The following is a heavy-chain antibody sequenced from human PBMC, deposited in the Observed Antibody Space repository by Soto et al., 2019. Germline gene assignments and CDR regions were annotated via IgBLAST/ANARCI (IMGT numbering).Heavy chain of an antibody. J-gene: IGHJ4*02. CDR1: GFSLSTSGVG. D-gene: IGHD2-2*01. V-gene: IGHV2-5*01. Sequence: QITLKESGPTLVKPTQTLTLTCTFSGFSLSTSGVGVGWIRQPPGKALEWLALIYWNDGKRYSPSLKSRLTITKDTSKNQVVLTMTNMDPVDTATYYCAHNALLGYCSSTSCLQYFDYWGQGTLVTVSS. CDR2: IYWNDGK. CDR3: AHNALLGYCSSTSCLQYFDY.